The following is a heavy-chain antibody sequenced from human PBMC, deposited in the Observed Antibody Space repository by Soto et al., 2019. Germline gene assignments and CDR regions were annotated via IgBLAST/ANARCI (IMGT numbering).Heavy chain of an antibody. Sequence: ASVKVSCKASGYTFTSYAMHWVRQAPGQRLEWMGWINAGNGNTKYSQKFQGRVTITRDTSASTAYMELSSLRSVDTAVYYCARSGGLDRDFTYWGQGSLVTVSS. D-gene: IGHD2-15*01. CDR3: ARSGGLDRDFTY. CDR2: INAGNGNT. V-gene: IGHV1-3*01. J-gene: IGHJ4*02. CDR1: GYTFTSYA.